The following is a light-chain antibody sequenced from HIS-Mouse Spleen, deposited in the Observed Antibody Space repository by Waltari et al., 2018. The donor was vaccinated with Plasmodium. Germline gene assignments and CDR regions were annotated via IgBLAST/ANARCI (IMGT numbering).Light chain of an antibody. CDR1: SSDVGSYNL. V-gene: IGLV2-23*01. Sequence: QSALTQPASVSGSPGQSIPIYCTGTSSDVGSYNLGSWYQQHPGKAPKLMIYEGSKRPSRVSNRFSGSKSGNTASLTISGLQAEDEADYYCCSYAGSSTYVFGTGTKVTVL. CDR3: CSYAGSSTYV. CDR2: EGS. J-gene: IGLJ1*01.